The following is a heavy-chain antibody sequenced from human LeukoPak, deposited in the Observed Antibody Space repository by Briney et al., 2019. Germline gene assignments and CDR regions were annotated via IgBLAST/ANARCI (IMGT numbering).Heavy chain of an antibody. V-gene: IGHV4-39*07. CDR2: IYYFGTT. CDR1: GGSIIDSSYY. J-gene: IGHJ4*02. D-gene: IGHD6-13*01. CDR3: ARDSHAWYGQYYFDF. Sequence: SETLSLTCTVSGGSIIDSSYYWGWIRQPPRKGLEWIGNIYYFGTTLHNPSLKSRVTMSVDTSKNQFSLKLSSVTAADTAVYYCARDSHAWYGQYYFDFWGQGALVTVSS.